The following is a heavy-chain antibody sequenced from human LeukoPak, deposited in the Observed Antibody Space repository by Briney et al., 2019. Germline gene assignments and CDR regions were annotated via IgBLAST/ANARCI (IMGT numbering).Heavy chain of an antibody. CDR3: AKNYYDILTAQIG. Sequence: PGGSLRLSCADSGFTFSTYAMSWVRQAPGKGLEWVSTISGSGGRTYYVDSVKGRFTISRDNSKNTLYLQMNSLRAEDTAVYYCAKNYYDILTAQIGWGQGILVTVSS. CDR2: ISGSGGRT. J-gene: IGHJ4*02. CDR1: GFTFSTYA. D-gene: IGHD3-9*01. V-gene: IGHV3-23*01.